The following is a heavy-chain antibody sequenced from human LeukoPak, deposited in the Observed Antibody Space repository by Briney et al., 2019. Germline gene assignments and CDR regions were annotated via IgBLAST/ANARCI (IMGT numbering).Heavy chain of an antibody. CDR1: AFTFNNYG. Sequence: GGSLRLPCAASAFTFNNYGMHWVRQAPGKGLEWVAVISCDGSYKYYTDSEKGRFTISRDNSKNTLHLQMNSLRADDTAVYYCAKSLSDGYDYWGQGTPVTVSS. CDR3: AKSLSDGYDY. V-gene: IGHV3-30*18. D-gene: IGHD6-13*01. J-gene: IGHJ4*02. CDR2: ISCDGSYK.